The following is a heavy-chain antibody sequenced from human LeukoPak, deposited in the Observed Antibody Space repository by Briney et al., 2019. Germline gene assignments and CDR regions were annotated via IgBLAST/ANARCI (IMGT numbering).Heavy chain of an antibody. CDR1: GGSISSSKW. CDR3: ASLWPYQLSAFDI. V-gene: IGHV4-4*02. D-gene: IGHD2-2*01. CDR2: MDHSGST. J-gene: IGHJ3*02. Sequence: SETLSLTCAVSGGSISSSKWWSWVRQPPGKGLEWIGEMDHSGSTNYNPSLKSRVTMSVDTSKNQFSLKLSSVTAADTAVYYCASLWPYQLSAFDIWGQGTMVTVSS.